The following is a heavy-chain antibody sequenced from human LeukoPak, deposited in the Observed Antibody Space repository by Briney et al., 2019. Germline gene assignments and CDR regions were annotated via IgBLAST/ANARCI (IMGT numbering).Heavy chain of an antibody. V-gene: IGHV4-4*07. CDR2: IYTSGTI. Sequence: PSETLSLTCAVSGGSISIYNWSWIRQPAGKGLEWIGRIYTSGTITYNPSLKSRVTMSVDTSMNHFSLKLSSVTAADTAVYYCASLTRGYSYGNFDYWGQGTLVTVSS. CDR3: ASLTRGYSYGNFDY. J-gene: IGHJ4*02. CDR1: GGSISIYN. D-gene: IGHD5-18*01.